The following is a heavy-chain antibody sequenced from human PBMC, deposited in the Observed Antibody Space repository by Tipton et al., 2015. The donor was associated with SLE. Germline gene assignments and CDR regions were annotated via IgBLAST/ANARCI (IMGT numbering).Heavy chain of an antibody. Sequence: TLSLTCTVSGGSISSSSYFWGWLRQPPGKGLEWIGSIYYSGSTYYNPSLKSRVTISVDTSKNQFSLKLSSVTAADAAVYYCARHAYYYYYGMDVWGQGTTVTVSS. CDR3: ARHAYYYYYGMDV. J-gene: IGHJ6*02. CDR2: IYYSGST. CDR1: GGSISSSSYF. V-gene: IGHV4-39*01.